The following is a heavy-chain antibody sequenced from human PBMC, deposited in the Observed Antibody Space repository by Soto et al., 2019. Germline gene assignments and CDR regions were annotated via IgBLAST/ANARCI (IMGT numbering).Heavy chain of an antibody. V-gene: IGHV2-5*02. D-gene: IGHD1-1*01. CDR1: GFSLSTSGVG. CDR2: IYWDDDK. CDR3: AHRAGLQGNWNGGYFDF. Sequence: QITLEESGPPRVKPTQTLTLTCTFSGFSLSTSGVGVGWVRQPPGKALERLALIYWDDDKRYSPSLRSRLTITKDTSRNQVVLTMTNRDPVDTATYYGAHRAGLQGNWNGGYFDFWGQGALVTVSS. J-gene: IGHJ4*02.